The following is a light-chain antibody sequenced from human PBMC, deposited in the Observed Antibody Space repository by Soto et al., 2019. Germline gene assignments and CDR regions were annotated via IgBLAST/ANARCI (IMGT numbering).Light chain of an antibody. V-gene: IGLV3-25*02. CDR3: QSADSTGVNGV. J-gene: IGLJ3*02. Sequence: SYELTQPTSMSVSPGQTARITCSGDALSNQYTYWYQQRPGQAPVLLIYKDSERPSGIPERFSGSSSGTTVTLTISGVQAEDEAAYYCQSADSTGVNGVFGGGTKLTVL. CDR2: KDS. CDR1: ALSNQY.